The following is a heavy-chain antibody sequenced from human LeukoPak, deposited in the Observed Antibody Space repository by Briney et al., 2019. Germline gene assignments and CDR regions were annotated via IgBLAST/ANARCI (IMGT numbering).Heavy chain of an antibody. Sequence: GGSLRLSCAASGLTFSSYAMHWVRQAPGKGLEWGAVISYDGSNKYYADSVKGRFTISRDNSKNTLYLQMNSLRAEDTAVYYCASLYCSSTSCYGNYFDYWGQGTLVTVSS. J-gene: IGHJ4*02. CDR3: ASLYCSSTSCYGNYFDY. D-gene: IGHD2-2*01. CDR1: GLTFSSYA. V-gene: IGHV3-30*04. CDR2: ISYDGSNK.